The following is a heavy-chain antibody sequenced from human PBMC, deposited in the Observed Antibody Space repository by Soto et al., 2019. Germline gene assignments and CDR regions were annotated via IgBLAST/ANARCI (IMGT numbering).Heavy chain of an antibody. V-gene: IGHV4-34*01. J-gene: IGHJ6*03. CDR2: INHSGST. CDR1: GGSFSGYY. CDR3: ARKLIYCSGGSCGSKRAYYYYMDV. D-gene: IGHD2-15*01. Sequence: SETLSLTCAVYGGSFSGYYWSWIRQPPGKGLEWIGEINHSGSTNYNPSLKSRVTISVDTSKNQFSLKLSSVTAADTAVYYCARKLIYCSGGSCGSKRAYYYYMDVWGKGTTVTVSS.